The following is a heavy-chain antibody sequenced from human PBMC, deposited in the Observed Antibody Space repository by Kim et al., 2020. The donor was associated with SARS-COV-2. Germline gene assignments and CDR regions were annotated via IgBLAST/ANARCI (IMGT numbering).Heavy chain of an antibody. CDR3: AKDIGGGTVSYRAFDI. V-gene: IGHV3-9*01. CDR1: GFTFDDYA. J-gene: IGHJ3*02. D-gene: IGHD3-10*01. CDR2: ISWNSGSI. Sequence: GGSLRLSCAASGFTFDDYAMHWVRQAPGKGLEWVSGISWNSGSIGYADSVKGRFTISRDNAKNSLYLQMNSLRAEDTALYYCAKDIGGGTVSYRAFDIWGQGTMVTVSS.